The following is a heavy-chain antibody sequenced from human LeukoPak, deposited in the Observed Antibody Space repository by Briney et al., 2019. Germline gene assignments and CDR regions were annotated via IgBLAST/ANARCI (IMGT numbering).Heavy chain of an antibody. V-gene: IGHV3-7*01. CDR2: INQDGSAK. CDR3: ASAPNENYFDF. J-gene: IGHJ4*02. CDR1: GFTFSSYW. Sequence: GGSLRLSCAASGFTFSSYWMSWVRQAPGKGLEWVANINQDGSAKDYGGSVKGRFTISRDNAKNSLYLQTNSLRAEDTAVYFCASAPNENYFDFWGQGTLVTVSS.